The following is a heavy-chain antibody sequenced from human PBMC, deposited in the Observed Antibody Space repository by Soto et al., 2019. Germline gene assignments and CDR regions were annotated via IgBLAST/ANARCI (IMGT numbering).Heavy chain of an antibody. Sequence: GGSLRLSCAASGFTFSSYSMNWVRQAPGKGLEWVSSISSSSYIYYADSVKGRFTISRDNAKNSLYLQMNSLRAEDTAVYYCARAHLRDIVVVVAASPLGYWGQGTLVTVSS. CDR3: ARAHLRDIVVVVAASPLGY. CDR1: GFTFSSYS. CDR2: ISSSSYI. V-gene: IGHV3-21*01. D-gene: IGHD2-15*01. J-gene: IGHJ4*02.